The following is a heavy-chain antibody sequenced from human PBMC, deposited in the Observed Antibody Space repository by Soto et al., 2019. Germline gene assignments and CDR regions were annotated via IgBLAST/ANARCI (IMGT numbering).Heavy chain of an antibody. V-gene: IGHV1-69*13. CDR3: ARELVPYYGGNSLSLDY. CDR2: IIPKFGTT. J-gene: IGHJ4*02. Sequence: QVQLVQSGAEVKKPGSSVKVSCKASGGSCSTYGINWVRLAHGQGLEWMGGIIPKFGTTNYAQKFRGRVTITADEYTNTAYMELHHLRSGDTAVYFCARELVPYYGGNSLSLDYWGQGTLVTVSS. CDR1: GGSCSTYG. D-gene: IGHD4-17*01.